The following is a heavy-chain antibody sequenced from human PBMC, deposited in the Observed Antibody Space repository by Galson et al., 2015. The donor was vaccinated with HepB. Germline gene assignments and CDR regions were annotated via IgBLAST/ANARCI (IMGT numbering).Heavy chain of an antibody. CDR3: ARDQRRNYDFWSGYYPPFDY. Sequence: CAISGDSVSSNSAARNWIRQSPSRGLEWLGRTYYRSKWYNDYAVTVKSRITINPDTSKNQFSLQLNSVTPEDTAVYYCARDQRRNYDFWSGYYPPFDYWGQGTLVTVSS. J-gene: IGHJ4*02. V-gene: IGHV6-1*01. CDR2: TYYRSKWYN. CDR1: GDSVSSNSAA. D-gene: IGHD3-3*01.